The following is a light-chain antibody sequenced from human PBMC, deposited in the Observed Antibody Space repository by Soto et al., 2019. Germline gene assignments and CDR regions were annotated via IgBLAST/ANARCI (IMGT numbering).Light chain of an antibody. CDR2: EGS. Sequence: QSALTQPASVSGSPGQSITISCTGTSSDVGSYNLVSWYQQHPGKATKLMMYEGSKRPSGVSNRFSGSKSGNTASLTISGLQAEDEADYYCCSYAGSSTYVVFGGGTKLTVL. V-gene: IGLV2-23*01. CDR1: SSDVGSYNL. CDR3: CSYAGSSTYVV. J-gene: IGLJ2*01.